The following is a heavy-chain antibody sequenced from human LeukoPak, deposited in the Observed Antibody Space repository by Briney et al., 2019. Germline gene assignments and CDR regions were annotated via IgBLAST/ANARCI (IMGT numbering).Heavy chain of an antibody. V-gene: IGHV7-4-1*02. CDR1: GYTFTSYA. CDR3: ARAKSTAMVTYSGYYYYGMDV. J-gene: IGHJ6*02. CDR2: INTNTGNP. D-gene: IGHD5-18*01. Sequence: ASVKVSCKASGYTFTSYAMNWVRQAPGQGLEWMGWINTNTGNPTYAQGFTGRFVFSLDTSVSTAYLQISSLKAEDTAVYYCARAKSTAMVTYSGYYYYGMDVWGQGTTVTVSS.